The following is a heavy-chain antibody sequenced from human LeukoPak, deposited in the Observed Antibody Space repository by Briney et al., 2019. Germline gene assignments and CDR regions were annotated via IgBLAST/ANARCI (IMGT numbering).Heavy chain of an antibody. J-gene: IGHJ3*02. CDR2: ISYDGSNK. D-gene: IGHD5-24*01. V-gene: IGHV3-30-3*01. CDR1: GFTFSGYP. CDR3: AREDDGDAFDI. Sequence: PGGSLRLSCAASGFTFSGYPIHWVRQAPGKGLEWVAVISYDGSNKYYADSVKGRFTISRDNSKNTLYLQMNSLRAEDTAVYYCAREDDGDAFDIWGQGTMVTVSS.